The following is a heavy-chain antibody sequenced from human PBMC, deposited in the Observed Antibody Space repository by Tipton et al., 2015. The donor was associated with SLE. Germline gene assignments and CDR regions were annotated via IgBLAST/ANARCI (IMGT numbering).Heavy chain of an antibody. Sequence: TLSLTCTVSGGSISSYYWNWIRQPPGKGLEWIGYIYYSGSTNYNPSLKSRVTISVDTSKNQFSLKLSSVTAADTAVYYCAIPGDDAFDIWGQGTMVTVSS. CDR1: GGSISSYY. J-gene: IGHJ3*02. CDR3: AIPGDDAFDI. V-gene: IGHV4-59*12. D-gene: IGHD7-27*01. CDR2: IYYSGST.